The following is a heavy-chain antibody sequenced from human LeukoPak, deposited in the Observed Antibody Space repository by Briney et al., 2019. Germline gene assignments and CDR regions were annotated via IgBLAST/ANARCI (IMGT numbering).Heavy chain of an antibody. D-gene: IGHD1-26*01. J-gene: IGHJ3*02. V-gene: IGHV4-59*01. CDR3: ARSPWVGATPTYAFDI. CDR1: GGSISSYY. Sequence: KPSETLFLTCTVSGGSISSYYWSWIRQPPGKGLEWIGYIYYSGSTNYNPSLKSRVTISVDTSKNQFSLKLSSVTAADTAVYYCARSPWVGATPTYAFDIWGQGTMVTVSS. CDR2: IYYSGST.